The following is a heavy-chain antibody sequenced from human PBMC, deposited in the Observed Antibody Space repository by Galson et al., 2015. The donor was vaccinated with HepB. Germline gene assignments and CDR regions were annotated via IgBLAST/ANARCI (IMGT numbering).Heavy chain of an antibody. Sequence: SLRLSCAASGFTFSSYAMSWVRQAPGKGLGWVSVISGSGGSTDYADSVKGRFTISRDNSKNTVNLQVNSLRAEDTAVYYCAKGSVANDVEYFQHWGQGTLVTVSS. CDR3: AKGSVANDVEYFQH. CDR2: ISGSGGST. V-gene: IGHV3-23*01. D-gene: IGHD2-21*01. J-gene: IGHJ1*01. CDR1: GFTFSSYA.